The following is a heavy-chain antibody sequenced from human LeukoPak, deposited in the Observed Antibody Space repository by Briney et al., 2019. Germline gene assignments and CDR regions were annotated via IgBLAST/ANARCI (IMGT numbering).Heavy chain of an antibody. CDR2: IIPIFGST. CDR1: GDIFNSYS. Sequence: ASVKVSCNASGDIFNSYSVSWVRQAPGQGLEWMGGIIPIFGSTNYAQKFQGRVTITTDQSTRTAYMELNSLSSDDTAVYYCARVGRSRGSLPNSYYYMDVWGKGTTVTVSS. D-gene: IGHD1-26*01. CDR3: ARVGRSRGSLPNSYYYMDV. V-gene: IGHV1-69*05. J-gene: IGHJ6*03.